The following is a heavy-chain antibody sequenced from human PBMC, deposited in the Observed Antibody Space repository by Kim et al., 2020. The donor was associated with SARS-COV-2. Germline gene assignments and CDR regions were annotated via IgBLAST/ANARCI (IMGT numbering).Heavy chain of an antibody. CDR1: GFTFSDYY. CDR3: ARDPGYCSSTSCLV. Sequence: GGSLRLSCAASGFTFSDYYMSWIRQAPGKGLEWVSYISSSGSTIYYADSVKGRFTISRDNAKNSLYLQMNSLRAEDTAVYYCARDPGYCSSTSCLVWGQGTLVTVSS. J-gene: IGHJ4*02. V-gene: IGHV3-11*01. CDR2: ISSSGSTI. D-gene: IGHD2-2*01.